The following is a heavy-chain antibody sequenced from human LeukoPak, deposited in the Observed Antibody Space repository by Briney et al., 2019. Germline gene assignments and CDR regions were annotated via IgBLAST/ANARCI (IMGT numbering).Heavy chain of an antibody. CDR1: GGTFSSYT. CDR3: ARDYYDSSGYYFRDY. D-gene: IGHD3-22*01. V-gene: IGHV1-69*04. J-gene: IGHJ4*02. Sequence: SVKVSCNASGGTFSSYTISWVRHAPGHGLEWMGRIIPILGIANYAQKFQGRVTITADKSTSTAYMELSSLRSEDTAVYYCARDYYDSSGYYFRDYWGQGTLVTVSS. CDR2: IIPILGIA.